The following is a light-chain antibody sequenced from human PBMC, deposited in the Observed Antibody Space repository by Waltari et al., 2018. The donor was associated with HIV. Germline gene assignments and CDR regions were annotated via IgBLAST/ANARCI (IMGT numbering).Light chain of an antibody. CDR2: AVN. V-gene: IGLV2-8*01. Sequence: QSALTQPPSASGSPGQSVAISCPGTSSDVGGYNSVSWHQQHPGNAPKLLIYAVNKRPSGVPDRFSGSKSGNTASLTVSGLQVDDEADYYCSSFSDNNRIVFGTGTRVTVL. J-gene: IGLJ1*01. CDR3: SSFSDNNRIV. CDR1: SSDVGGYNS.